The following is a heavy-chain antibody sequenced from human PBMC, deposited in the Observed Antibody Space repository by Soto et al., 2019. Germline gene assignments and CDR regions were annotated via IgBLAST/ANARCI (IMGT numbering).Heavy chain of an antibody. D-gene: IGHD2-2*01. V-gene: IGHV1-18*01. J-gene: IGHJ6*02. CDR1: GYTFTSYG. Sequence: GASVKVSCKASGYTFTSYGISWVRQAPGQGLEWMGWISAYNGNTNYAQKLQGRVTMTTDTSTSTAYMELRSLRSDDTAVYYCARYIIVVVPAANDQGDYGMDVWGQGTTVTVSS. CDR2: ISAYNGNT. CDR3: ARYIIVVVPAANDQGDYGMDV.